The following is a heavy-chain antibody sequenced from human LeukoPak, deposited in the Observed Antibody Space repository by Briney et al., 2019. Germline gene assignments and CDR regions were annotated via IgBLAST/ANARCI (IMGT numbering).Heavy chain of an antibody. D-gene: IGHD3-22*01. Sequence: GRSLRLSCAASGFTFSSYGMHWVRQAPGKGLEWVAVIWYDGSNKYYADSVKGQFTISRDNSKNTLYLQMNSLRAEDTAVYYCARDPGNSSGYYFDYWGQGTLVTVSS. V-gene: IGHV3-33*01. CDR1: GFTFSSYG. J-gene: IGHJ4*02. CDR2: IWYDGSNK. CDR3: ARDPGNSSGYYFDY.